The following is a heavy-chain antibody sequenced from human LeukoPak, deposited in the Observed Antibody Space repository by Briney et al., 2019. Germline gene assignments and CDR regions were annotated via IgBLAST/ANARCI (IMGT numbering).Heavy chain of an antibody. CDR1: GGSIIYY. D-gene: IGHD3-22*01. Sequence: SETLSLTCTVSGGSIIYYWSWIRQPPGKGLEWIGYIYYSGSTNYNPSLKSRVTISVDTSKNQFSLKLSSVTDADTAVYYCARATSDSSGYYYFDYWGQGTLVTVSS. V-gene: IGHV4-59*01. CDR3: ARATSDSSGYYYFDY. CDR2: IYYSGST. J-gene: IGHJ4*02.